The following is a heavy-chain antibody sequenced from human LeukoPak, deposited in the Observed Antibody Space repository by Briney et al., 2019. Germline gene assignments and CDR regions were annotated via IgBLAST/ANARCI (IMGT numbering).Heavy chain of an antibody. CDR1: GFTFSSYG. Sequence: GGSLRLSCAASGFTFSSYGMHWVRQAPGKGLEWVAFIRYDGSNKYYADSVKGRFTISRDNSKNTLYLQMNSLRAEDTAVYYCAPYGDYGISFDYWGQGTLVTVSS. CDR3: APYGDYGISFDY. D-gene: IGHD4-17*01. J-gene: IGHJ4*02. V-gene: IGHV3-30*02. CDR2: IRYDGSNK.